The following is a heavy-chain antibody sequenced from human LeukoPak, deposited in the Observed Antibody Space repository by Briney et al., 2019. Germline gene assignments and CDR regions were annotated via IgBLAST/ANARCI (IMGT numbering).Heavy chain of an antibody. CDR2: INPSGGST. J-gene: IGHJ4*02. CDR3: ARNYYDSSGYYYRYDY. CDR1: GYTFTSYY. Sequence: ASVKVSCKASGYTFTSYYMHWVRQAPGQGLEWMGIINPSGGSTSYAQKFQGRVTMTRDTSTSTVYMELGSLRSEDTAVYYCARNYYDSSGYYYRYDYWGQGTLVTVSS. D-gene: IGHD3-22*01. V-gene: IGHV1-46*01.